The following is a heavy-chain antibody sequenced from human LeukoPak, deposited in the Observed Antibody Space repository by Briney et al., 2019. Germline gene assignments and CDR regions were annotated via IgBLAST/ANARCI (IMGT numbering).Heavy chain of an antibody. CDR1: GFTFSSYT. D-gene: IGHD6-19*01. V-gene: IGHV3-30-3*01. J-gene: IGHJ3*02. Sequence: GGSLRLSCAASGFTFSSYTMHWVRQAPGKGLEWVAVISYDGSNKYYADSVKGRFTISRDNSKNTLYLQMNSLRAEDTAVYYCARVLSSGWYDRSAFDIWGQGTMVTVSS. CDR3: ARVLSSGWYDRSAFDI. CDR2: ISYDGSNK.